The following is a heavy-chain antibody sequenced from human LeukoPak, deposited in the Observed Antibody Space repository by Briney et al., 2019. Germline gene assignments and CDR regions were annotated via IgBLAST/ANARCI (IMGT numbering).Heavy chain of an antibody. Sequence: GGSLRLSCAASGFTFSSYSLNWVRQAPGKGLKWVSSISSSSSYIYYADSVKGRFTISRDNAKNSLYLQMNRLRAEDTAVYYCARDSTLVPAAIRGTTSDYWGQGTLVTVSS. V-gene: IGHV3-21*01. CDR1: GFTFSSYS. J-gene: IGHJ4*02. CDR3: ARDSTLVPAAIRGTTSDY. CDR2: ISSSSSYI. D-gene: IGHD2-2*01.